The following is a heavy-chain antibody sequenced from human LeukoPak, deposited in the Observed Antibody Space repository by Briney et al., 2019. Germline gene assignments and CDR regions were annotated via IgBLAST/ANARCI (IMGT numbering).Heavy chain of an antibody. CDR1: GGSIRSGDHY. V-gene: IGHV4-30-4*01. J-gene: IGHJ4*02. D-gene: IGHD2-2*01. CDR2: IYFSGST. Sequence: PSETLSLTCGVSGGSIRSGDHYWSWIRQPPGPGLEWIGYIYFSGSTYYNPSLKSPVTISVDTSTSQFSLKLSSVTAADTAIYYCARYCSGTGCHGPFDSWGPGTLVTVSS. CDR3: ARYCSGTGCHGPFDS.